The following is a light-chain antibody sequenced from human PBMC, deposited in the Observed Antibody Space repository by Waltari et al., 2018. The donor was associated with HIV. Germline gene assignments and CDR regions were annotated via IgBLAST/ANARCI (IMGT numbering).Light chain of an antibody. V-gene: IGLV1-40*01. CDR2: GNS. CDR3: QSYDSSLSNWV. CDR1: SSNIGAGYD. J-gene: IGLJ3*02. Sequence: QSVLTQPHSVSGAPGQRVTISCTGSSSNIGAGYDVHWYQQLPGTAPKLLIYGNSNRPSGVPDRFSGSKSGTSASLAITGLQPDDETDYYCQSYDSSLSNWVFGGGTKLTVL.